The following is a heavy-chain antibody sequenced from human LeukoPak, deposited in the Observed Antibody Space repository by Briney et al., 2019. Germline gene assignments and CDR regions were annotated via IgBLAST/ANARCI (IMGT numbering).Heavy chain of an antibody. CDR3: AKDGGLWVSAHWGDS. CDR1: GFTFSSYV. D-gene: IGHD7-27*01. Sequence: PGGSLRLSCAASGFTFSSYVLSWVRQAPGKGLDWVSGISGSGGSTYYADSVKGRFTVSRDNSKNTLFLQMNSLRAEDTAVYYCAKDGGLWVSAHWGDSWGRGTLVTVSS. J-gene: IGHJ4*02. V-gene: IGHV3-23*01. CDR2: ISGSGGST.